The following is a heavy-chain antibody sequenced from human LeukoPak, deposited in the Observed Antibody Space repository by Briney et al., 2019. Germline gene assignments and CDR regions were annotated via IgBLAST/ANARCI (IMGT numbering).Heavy chain of an antibody. V-gene: IGHV4-59*01. CDR2: VYYSGST. J-gene: IGHJ1*01. Sequence: SETLSLTCTVSGGSISIYYWSWIRQPPGKGLEWIGYVYYSGSTNYNPSLKSRVTISVDTSKNQFSLKLSSVTAADTAVYYCASDYGDYVGGYFQHWGQGTLVTVSS. D-gene: IGHD4-17*01. CDR1: GGSISIYY. CDR3: ASDYGDYVGGYFQH.